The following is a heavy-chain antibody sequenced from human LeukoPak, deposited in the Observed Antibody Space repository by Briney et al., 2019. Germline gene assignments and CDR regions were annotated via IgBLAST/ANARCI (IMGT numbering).Heavy chain of an antibody. J-gene: IGHJ4*02. CDR1: GFTFSSYE. Sequence: GGSLRLSCAASGFTFSSYEMNWVRQAPGKGLEWVSYISSSGSTIYYADSVKGRFTISRDNAKNSLYLQMNSLRAEDTAVYYCARDSAAALSDYWGQGTLVTVSS. CDR2: ISSSGSTI. CDR3: ARDSAAALSDY. D-gene: IGHD6-13*01. V-gene: IGHV3-48*03.